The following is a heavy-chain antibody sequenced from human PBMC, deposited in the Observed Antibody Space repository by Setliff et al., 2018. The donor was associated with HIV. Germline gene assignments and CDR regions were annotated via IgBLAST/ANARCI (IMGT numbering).Heavy chain of an antibody. CDR1: GASIDSGDHY. V-gene: IGHV4-39*02. Sequence: SETLSLTCTVSGASIDSGDHYWAWIRQPPGKGLEYIGSIHYDEKTYYNPSLRSPVAISVDTSKNQFSLKLTSVTAADTAVYYCAREDSSYHYFDYWGQGMLVTVSS. J-gene: IGHJ4*02. CDR2: IHYDEKT. CDR3: AREDSSYHYFDY. D-gene: IGHD6-6*01.